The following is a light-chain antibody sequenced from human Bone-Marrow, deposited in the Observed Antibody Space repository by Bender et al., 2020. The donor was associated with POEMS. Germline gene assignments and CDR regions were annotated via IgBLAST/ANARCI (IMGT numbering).Light chain of an antibody. CDR2: DDR. CDR3: AAWEDSLNGWV. Sequence: SYELTQAPSVSVFPGQTASITCSGEQLGDKFTSWYQQRPGQSPVLVLYDDRKRPPGIPERFSGSSSGTSASLAISGLQSEDEADYYCAAWEDSLNGWVFGGGTKLTVL. CDR1: QLGDKF. V-gene: IGLV3-1*01. J-gene: IGLJ3*02.